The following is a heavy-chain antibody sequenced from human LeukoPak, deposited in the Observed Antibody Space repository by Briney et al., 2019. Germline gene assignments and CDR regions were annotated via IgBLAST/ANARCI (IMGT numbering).Heavy chain of an antibody. V-gene: IGHV4-34*01. Sequence: SETLSLTCAVYGGSFSGYYWSWIRQPPGKGLEWIGEINHSGSTNYNPSLKGRVTISVDKSKNQVSLKRGSVTAPDTVVYYCARLQRCWGQGTLVTVSS. J-gene: IGHJ4*02. CDR3: ARLQRC. CDR2: INHSGST. CDR1: GGSFSGYY. D-gene: IGHD5-24*01.